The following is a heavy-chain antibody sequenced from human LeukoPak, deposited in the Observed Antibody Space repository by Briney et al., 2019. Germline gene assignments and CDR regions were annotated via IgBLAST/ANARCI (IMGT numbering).Heavy chain of an antibody. Sequence: PGGSLRLSCAASGFTFSIAWLSWVRQAPGKGLEWVSCINSKSGGRKTEYAVTGRGRFTISRDDSKDTLYLQMSSLKTEETAMYYCNEGKSQHYHGSGSYVNYGGQGT. CDR2: INSKSGGRKT. J-gene: IGHJ4*02. V-gene: IGHV3-15*01. CDR3: NEGKSQHYHGSGSYVNY. D-gene: IGHD3-10*01. CDR1: GFTFSIAW.